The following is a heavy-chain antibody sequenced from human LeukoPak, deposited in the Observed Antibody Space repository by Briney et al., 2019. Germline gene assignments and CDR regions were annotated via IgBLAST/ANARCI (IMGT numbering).Heavy chain of an antibody. D-gene: IGHD3-10*01. Sequence: SGPALVKPTQTLTLTCTFSGFSLTTREMRVSWIRQPPGRALEWLARTDWDDDKFYSTSLKTRLTISKDTSKNQVVLTMTNMDPVDTATYYCARDYFDSGSYFDHWGQGTLVTVSS. CDR3: ARDYFDSGSYFDH. J-gene: IGHJ4*02. CDR1: GFSLTTREMR. V-gene: IGHV2-70*04. CDR2: TDWDDDK.